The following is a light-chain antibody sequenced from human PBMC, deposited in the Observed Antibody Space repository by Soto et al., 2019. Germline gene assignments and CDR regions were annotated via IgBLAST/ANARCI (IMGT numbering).Light chain of an antibody. J-gene: IGLJ3*02. V-gene: IGLV2-23*01. CDR1: SSDVGSYNL. CDR2: AGS. CDR3: CSYAGRSTLV. Sequence: QSVLTQPASVSGSPGQSITISCTGSSSDVGSYNLVSWHQQYPGKAPKLMIYAGSKRPSGVSNSFSGSKSGNAASLTISGLQAEDEADYYCCSYAGRSTLVFGGGTKLTVL.